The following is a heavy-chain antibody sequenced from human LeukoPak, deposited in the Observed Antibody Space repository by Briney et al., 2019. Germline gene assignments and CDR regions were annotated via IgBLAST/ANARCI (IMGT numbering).Heavy chain of an antibody. CDR2: ISSSGSTI. J-gene: IGHJ4*02. V-gene: IGHV3-11*01. CDR1: GFTFSDYY. D-gene: IGHD1-1*01. CDR3: AKGLEKESRLDY. Sequence: PGGSLRLSCAASGFTFSDYYMSWIRQAPGKGLEWVSYISSSGSTIYYADSMKGRFTISRDNAKNSLYLQMNSLRAEDTAIYYCAKGLEKESRLDYWGQGTLVTVSS.